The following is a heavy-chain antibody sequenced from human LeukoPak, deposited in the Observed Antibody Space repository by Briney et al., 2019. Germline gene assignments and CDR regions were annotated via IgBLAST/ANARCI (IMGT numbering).Heavy chain of an antibody. CDR2: ISYEGGYK. D-gene: IGHD2-21*01. Sequence: VGSLRLSCAASGFTFNLYAMHWVRQVPDKGLEGEAVISYEGGYKYYADSVKGRFTISRDNSKNTLYMQMNSLRAEDTAVYYCAKARTSGGETPYHYGVDVCGQGTTVTVSS. J-gene: IGHJ6*02. V-gene: IGHV3-30*18. CDR3: AKARTSGGETPYHYGVDV. CDR1: GFTFNLYA.